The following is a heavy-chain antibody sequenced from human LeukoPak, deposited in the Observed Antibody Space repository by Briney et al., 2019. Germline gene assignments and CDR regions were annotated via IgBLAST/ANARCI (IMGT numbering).Heavy chain of an antibody. V-gene: IGHV4-4*07. CDR3: ARHFGGGDAPRFVY. CDR2: IYTSGST. CDR1: GGSISSYC. D-gene: IGHD2-21*02. J-gene: IGHJ4*02. Sequence: SETLSLTCTVSGGSISSYCWRWTRQPAGKGLEWIGPIYTSGSTNYNPSLKSRVTMSVDTSKNQFSLKLSSVTAADTGVYYCARHFGGGDAPRFVYWGEGTLVTVSS.